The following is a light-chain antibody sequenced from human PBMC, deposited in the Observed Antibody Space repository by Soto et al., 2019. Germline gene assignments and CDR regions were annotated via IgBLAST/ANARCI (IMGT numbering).Light chain of an antibody. V-gene: IGKV1-5*01. CDR1: QSISDW. CDR3: QQCDKLPLT. Sequence: DIQMTQSPPTLSASVGERVTITCRASQSISDWLAWYQQKPGKAPKLLIYAASTLESRVPSRFSGTGSGTEFTLTISGLQPDDFATYYCQQCDKLPLTFGGGTKV. CDR2: AAS. J-gene: IGKJ4*01.